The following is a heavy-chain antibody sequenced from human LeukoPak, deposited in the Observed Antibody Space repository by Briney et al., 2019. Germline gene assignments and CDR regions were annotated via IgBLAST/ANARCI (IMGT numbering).Heavy chain of an antibody. J-gene: IGHJ4*02. CDR3: RMDYSSSDY. V-gene: IGHV3-30*03. D-gene: IGHD6-6*01. CDR2: ISYDGSNK. Sequence: PGRSLRLSCAASGFTFSSYGMHWVRQAPGKGLEWVAVISYDGSNKYYADSVKGRFTISRDNSKNTLYLQMNSLRPEDTAVYYCRMDYSSSDYWGQGTLVTVSS. CDR1: GFTFSSYG.